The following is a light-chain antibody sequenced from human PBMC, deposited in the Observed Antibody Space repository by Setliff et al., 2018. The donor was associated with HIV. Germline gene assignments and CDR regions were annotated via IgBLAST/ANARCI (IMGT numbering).Light chain of an antibody. CDR2: ATH. CDR1: SSNIGANT. Sequence: QSVLTQPPSASGTPGQRVTISCSGSSSNIGANTVNWYQQLPGAAPKLLIYATHQRPSGVPDRFSGSKSGTSASLAISGLQSEDEADYYCAAWDDSLNGPFVFGTGTKVTVL. V-gene: IGLV1-44*01. CDR3: AAWDDSLNGPFV. J-gene: IGLJ1*01.